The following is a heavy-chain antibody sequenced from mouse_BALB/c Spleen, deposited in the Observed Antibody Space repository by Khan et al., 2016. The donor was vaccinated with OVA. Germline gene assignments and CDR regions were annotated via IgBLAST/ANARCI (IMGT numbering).Heavy chain of an antibody. D-gene: IGHD1-1*01. V-gene: IGHV1S41*01. CDR3: TRCNYIGNSLYAIDY. CDR2: VSPGSGSP. CDR1: GYTFTSYW. J-gene: IGHJ4*01. Sequence: DLVKPGASVKLSCKASGYTFTSYWINWIKQRPGQGLEWIGRVSPGSGSPYYNEMFKGKATVTVDKSSSTAYIQLNSLSSEDSAVYFCTRCNYIGNSLYAIDYWGQGTSVTVSS.